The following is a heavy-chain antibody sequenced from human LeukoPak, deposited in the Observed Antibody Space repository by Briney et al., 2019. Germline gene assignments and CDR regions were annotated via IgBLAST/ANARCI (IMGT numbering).Heavy chain of an antibody. D-gene: IGHD1-26*01. CDR3: AKGSGWEMSYYYYYMDV. CDR1: GFILDDYG. Sequence: GSLRLSCAASGFILDDYGMSWVRQAPGKGLEWVSGINWNGGSTGYAASVKGRFTISRDNSKNTLYLQMNSLRAEDTAVYYCAKGSGWEMSYYYYYMDVWGKGTTVTISS. CDR2: INWNGGST. J-gene: IGHJ6*03. V-gene: IGHV3-20*04.